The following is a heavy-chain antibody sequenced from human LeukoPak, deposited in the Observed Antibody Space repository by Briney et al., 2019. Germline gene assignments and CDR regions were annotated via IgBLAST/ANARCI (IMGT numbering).Heavy chain of an antibody. CDR3: ARPSITIFGVVLDAFDI. Sequence: ASVKVSCKASGYTFTSYGISWVRQAPGQGLEWMGWISAYNGNTNYAQKLQGRVTMTTDTSTSTAYMELSSLRSEDTAVYYCARPSITIFGVVLDAFDIWGQGTMVTVSS. J-gene: IGHJ3*02. D-gene: IGHD3-3*01. CDR1: GYTFTSYG. V-gene: IGHV1-18*01. CDR2: ISAYNGNT.